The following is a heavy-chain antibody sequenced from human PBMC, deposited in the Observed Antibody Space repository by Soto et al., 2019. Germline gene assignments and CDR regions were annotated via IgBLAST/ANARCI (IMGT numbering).Heavy chain of an antibody. V-gene: IGHV4-39*01. CDR3: ARDYFDSSDYTTNWFDP. CDR2: IYHTGNA. D-gene: IGHD3-22*01. CDR1: GDSISNSRFY. Sequence: PSETLSLTCSVSGDSISNSRFYWAWIRQPPGEGLEWIGSIYHTGNAYYNPSLKSRVTIFVDTSKNQFSLKWTSVTAADTALYYCARDYFDSSDYTTNWFDPWGQGTLVTVSS. J-gene: IGHJ5*02.